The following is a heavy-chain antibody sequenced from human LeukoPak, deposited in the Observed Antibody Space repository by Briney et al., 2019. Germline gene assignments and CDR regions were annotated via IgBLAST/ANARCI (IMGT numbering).Heavy chain of an antibody. Sequence: PGGSLRLSCAASGFTFSSYSFIWVRQAPGKGLERVSYISTGSAVIYYADSVKSRFTTSRDDAWNSVSLQMNGLRPVDTAVYYSARDVGYCSGGSCYRWFASWGQGTLVTVSS. CDR2: ISTGSAVI. CDR3: ARDVGYCSGGSCYRWFAS. CDR1: GFTFSSYS. V-gene: IGHV3-48*01. J-gene: IGHJ5*01. D-gene: IGHD2-15*01.